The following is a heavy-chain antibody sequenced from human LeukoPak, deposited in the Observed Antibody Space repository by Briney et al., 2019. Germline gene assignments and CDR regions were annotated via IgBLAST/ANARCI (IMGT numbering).Heavy chain of an antibody. CDR3: ARAWGYDSYYFFYMDV. CDR1: GYTFTGYY. Sequence: ASVKVSCKTSGYTFTGYYMHWVRQAPGQGLEWMGWLNPNSGGTNYAQKFQGRVTMTRDTSISTAYMELSRLRSDDTAVYYCARAWGYDSYYFFYMDVWGKGTTVTVSS. J-gene: IGHJ6*03. V-gene: IGHV1-2*02. CDR2: LNPNSGGT. D-gene: IGHD5-12*01.